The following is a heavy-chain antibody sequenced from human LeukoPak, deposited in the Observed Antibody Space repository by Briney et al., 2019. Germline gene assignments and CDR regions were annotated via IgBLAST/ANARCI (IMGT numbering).Heavy chain of an antibody. CDR1: GGTFSSYA. CDR3: ARAKTYYYDSSGSGSISY. D-gene: IGHD3-22*01. Sequence: SVKVSCKASGGTFSSYAISWVRQAPGQGLEWMGGIIPIFGTANYAQKFQGRVTITTDESTSTAYMELSSLRSEDTAVYHCARAKTYYYDSSGSGSISYWGQGTLVTVSS. J-gene: IGHJ4*02. CDR2: IIPIFGTA. V-gene: IGHV1-69*05.